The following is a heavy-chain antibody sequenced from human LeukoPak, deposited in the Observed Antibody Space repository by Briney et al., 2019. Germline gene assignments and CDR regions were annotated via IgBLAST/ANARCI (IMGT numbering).Heavy chain of an antibody. J-gene: IGHJ4*02. CDR2: ISSSSSYI. CDR3: ARDSYYYDSSGYYYPTNFDY. CDR1: GFTFSSYS. Sequence: GSLRLSCAASGFTFSSYSMNWVRQAPGKGLEWVSSISSSSSYIYYADSVKGRFTISRDNAKNSLYLQMNSLRAEDTAVYYCARDSYYYDSSGYYYPTNFDYRGQGTLVTVSS. D-gene: IGHD3-22*01. V-gene: IGHV3-21*01.